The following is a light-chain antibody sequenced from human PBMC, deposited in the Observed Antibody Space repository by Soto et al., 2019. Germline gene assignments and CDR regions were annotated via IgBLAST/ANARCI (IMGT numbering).Light chain of an antibody. CDR2: KAS. Sequence: DIQMTQSPSTLSAAVGDRVTITCRASQNINRWLAWYQQKPGKAPKLLIYKASTLERGVPSRFRXXXXXXXXXLTISSLQPDDFATYYCHQYHSSSTFGGGTTVDIK. CDR3: HQYHSSST. CDR1: QNINRW. V-gene: IGKV1-5*03. J-gene: IGKJ4*01.